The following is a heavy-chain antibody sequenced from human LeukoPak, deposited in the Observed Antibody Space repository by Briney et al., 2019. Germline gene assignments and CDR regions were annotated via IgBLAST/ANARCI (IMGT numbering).Heavy chain of an antibody. CDR1: GFTFSSYS. J-gene: IGHJ6*04. Sequence: GGSLRLSCAASGFTFSSYSMNWVSQAPGKGLEWVSSISSSSSYIYYADSVKGRFTISRDNAKNSLYLQMNSLRAEDTAVYYCARDGDIVVVPAAIQRNYYYYGMDVWGKGTTVTVSS. D-gene: IGHD2-2*01. V-gene: IGHV3-21*01. CDR3: ARDGDIVVVPAAIQRNYYYYGMDV. CDR2: ISSSSSYI.